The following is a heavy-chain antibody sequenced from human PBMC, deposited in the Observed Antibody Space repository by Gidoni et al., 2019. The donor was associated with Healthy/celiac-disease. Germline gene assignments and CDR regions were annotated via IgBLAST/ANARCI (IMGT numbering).Heavy chain of an antibody. D-gene: IGHD2-21*02. CDR1: GFTFRSYS. J-gene: IGHJ3*02. CDR3: ARVLRDIVVVTAMGAFDI. V-gene: IGHV3-21*01. Sequence: EVQLVASGGGLVKPGGSLRISCAASGFTFRSYSMNWVRQAPGKGLECVSSISSSSSYIYYADSVKGRFTISRDNAKNSLYLQMNSLRAEDTAVYYCARVLRDIVVVTAMGAFDIWGQGTMVTVSS. CDR2: ISSSSSYI.